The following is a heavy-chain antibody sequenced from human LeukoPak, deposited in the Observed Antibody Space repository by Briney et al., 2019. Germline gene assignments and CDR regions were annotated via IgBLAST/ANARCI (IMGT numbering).Heavy chain of an antibody. CDR2: IQYDGSIK. V-gene: IGHV3-30*02. J-gene: IGHJ4*02. CDR1: GFTFSSYA. Sequence: GGSLRLSCAASGFTFSSYAMHWVRQAPGKGLEWVAFIQYDGSIKLYGDSVKGRFTISRDNSKNTLYLQMNSLRAEDTAVYYCAKRHDYNSGSFDYWGQGTLVTVSS. D-gene: IGHD3-10*01. CDR3: AKRHDYNSGSFDY.